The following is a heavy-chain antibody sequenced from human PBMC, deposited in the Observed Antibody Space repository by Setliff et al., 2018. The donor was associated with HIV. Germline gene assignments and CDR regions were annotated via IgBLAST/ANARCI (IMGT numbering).Heavy chain of an antibody. Sequence: GGSLRLSCAVSGFTFSTYGMHWVRQAPGKGLEWVTFIEHDGSKKFYAGSVKGRFTISRDNSKHTLNLQMNSLRAVDTAVYYCAKDYWGTSDSSAFDYWGPGTLVTVSS. CDR3: AKDYWGTSDSSAFDY. CDR1: GFTFSTYG. D-gene: IGHD7-27*01. V-gene: IGHV3-30*02. J-gene: IGHJ4*02. CDR2: IEHDGSKK.